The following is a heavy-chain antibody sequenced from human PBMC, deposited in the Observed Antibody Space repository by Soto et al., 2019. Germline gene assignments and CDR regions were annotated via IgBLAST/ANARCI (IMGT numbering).Heavy chain of an antibody. J-gene: IGHJ5*02. Sequence: GGSLRLSCAASGFTFSSYAMHWVRQAPGKGLEWVAVISYDGSNKYYADSVKGRFTISRDNSKNTLYLQMNSLRAEDTAVYYCARDRWNPESADYGDYGWFDPWGQGTLVTVSS. V-gene: IGHV3-30-3*01. CDR1: GFTFSSYA. D-gene: IGHD4-17*01. CDR2: ISYDGSNK. CDR3: ARDRWNPESADYGDYGWFDP.